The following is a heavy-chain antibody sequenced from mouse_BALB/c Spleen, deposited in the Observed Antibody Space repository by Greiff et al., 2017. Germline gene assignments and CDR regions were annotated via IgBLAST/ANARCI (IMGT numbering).Heavy chain of an antibody. J-gene: IGHJ2*01. CDR3: ARRRYYGSEYYFDY. CDR1: GYTFTSYW. V-gene: IGHV1-69*02. Sequence: QVQLKQPGAELVKPGASVKLSCKASGYTFTSYWMHWVKQRPGQGLEWIGEIDPSDSYTNYNQKFKGKATLTVDKSSSTAYMQLSSLTSEDSAVYYCARRRYYGSEYYFDYWGQGTTLTVSS. D-gene: IGHD1-1*01. CDR2: IDPSDSYT.